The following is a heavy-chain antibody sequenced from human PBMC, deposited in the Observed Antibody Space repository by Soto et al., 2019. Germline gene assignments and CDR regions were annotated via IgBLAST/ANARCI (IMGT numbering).Heavy chain of an antibody. CDR3: ARVQYRGSDYYYYGMDV. CDR2: IWYDGSDK. V-gene: IGHV3-33*01. CDR1: GFTFSSYG. D-gene: IGHD1-26*01. Sequence: QVQLVESGGGVVQPGRSLRLSCAASGFTFSSYGMHWVRQAPGKGLEWVAVIWYDGSDKYYADSVKGRFTISRDNSKNTLYLQMNSLRAEDTAVYYCARVQYRGSDYYYYGMDVWGQGTTVTVSS. J-gene: IGHJ6*02.